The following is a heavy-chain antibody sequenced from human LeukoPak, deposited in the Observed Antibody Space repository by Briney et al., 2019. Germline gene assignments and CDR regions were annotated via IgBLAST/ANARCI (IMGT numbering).Heavy chain of an antibody. J-gene: IGHJ4*02. D-gene: IGHD1-14*01. CDR1: GFTFTDYY. CDR2: INPHSGVT. CDR3: VREGITKAFDL. V-gene: IGHV1-2*02. Sequence: ASVTVSCTASGFTFTDYYMHWVRLAPGQGLEWMGYINPHSGVTSFPQKFRGRVTLTTDTSISAACMELSSLISDDTAMYYCVREGITKAFDLWGQGALVTVSS.